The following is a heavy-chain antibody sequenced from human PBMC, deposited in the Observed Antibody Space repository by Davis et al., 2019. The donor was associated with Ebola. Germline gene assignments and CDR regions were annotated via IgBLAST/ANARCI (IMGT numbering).Heavy chain of an antibody. D-gene: IGHD6-13*01. CDR2: INHSGST. CDR1: GGSFSGYY. J-gene: IGHJ6*03. V-gene: IGHV4-34*01. Sequence: PSETLSLTCTVSGGSFSGYYWSWIRQPPGKGLEWIGEINHSGSTNYNPSLKSRVTISVDTSKNQFSLKLSSVTAADTAVYYCARERPGIAAAGTQGPYYMDVWGKGTTVTVSS. CDR3: ARERPGIAAAGTQGPYYMDV.